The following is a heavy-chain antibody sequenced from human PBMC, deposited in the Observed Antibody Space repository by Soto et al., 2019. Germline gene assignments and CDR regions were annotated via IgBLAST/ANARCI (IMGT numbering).Heavy chain of an antibody. J-gene: IGHJ6*02. D-gene: IGHD5-12*01. CDR2: LYSTGRA. CDR3: ARMSLRATAYYYYYDMDV. Sequence: GGSLRLSCAASGFTVSTNYMSWVRQAPGKGLEWVSILYSTGRAYYADSVKGRFTVSRDDSKTTLYLQMNSLRADDTAVYYCARMSLRATAYYYYYDMDVWGQGTTVTVSS. CDR1: GFTVSTNY. V-gene: IGHV3-53*01.